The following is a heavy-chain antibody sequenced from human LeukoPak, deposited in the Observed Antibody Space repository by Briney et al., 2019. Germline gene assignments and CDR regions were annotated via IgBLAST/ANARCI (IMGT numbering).Heavy chain of an antibody. CDR2: IYSGGST. Sequence: GGSLRLSCAASGFTVSSNYMSWVRQAPGKGLEWVSVIYSGGSTYYADSVKGRFTISRDNSKNTLYLQMNSLRAEDTAVYYCASPYYYDPSYYFDYWGQGTLVTVSS. J-gene: IGHJ4*02. CDR3: ASPYYYDPSYYFDY. V-gene: IGHV3-66*01. D-gene: IGHD3-22*01. CDR1: GFTVSSNY.